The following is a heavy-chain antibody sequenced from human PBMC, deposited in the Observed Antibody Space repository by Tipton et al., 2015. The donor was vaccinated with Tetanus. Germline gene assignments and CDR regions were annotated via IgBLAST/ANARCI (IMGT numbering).Heavy chain of an antibody. J-gene: IGHJ5*02. Sequence: TLSLTCTVSGGSTHGFYWTWIRQSAGKGLEWIGRIYGRGSTNYNPSLKSRVAMSMDTSKNEFSLTLSSVTAADTAVYYCARGTWLYTSTYHRHWLDPWGQGTLVTVSS. CDR2: IYGRGST. CDR3: ARGTWLYTSTYHRHWLDP. V-gene: IGHV4-4*07. CDR1: GGSTHGFY. D-gene: IGHD6-13*01.